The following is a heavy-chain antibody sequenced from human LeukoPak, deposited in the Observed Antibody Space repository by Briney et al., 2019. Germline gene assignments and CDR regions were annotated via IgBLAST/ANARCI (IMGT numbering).Heavy chain of an antibody. V-gene: IGHV3-30*18. CDR2: ISYDGSNK. D-gene: IGHD2-15*01. CDR1: GFTFSSYG. Sequence: GGSLRLSCAASGFTFSSYGVHWVRQAPGKGLEWVAVISYDGSNKYYADSVKGRFTISRDNSKNTLYLQMNSLRAEDTAVYYCAKADCSGGSCMDVWGQGTTVTVSS. J-gene: IGHJ6*02. CDR3: AKADCSGGSCMDV.